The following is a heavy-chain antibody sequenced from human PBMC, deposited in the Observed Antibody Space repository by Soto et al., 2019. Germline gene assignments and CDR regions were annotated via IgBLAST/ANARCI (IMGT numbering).Heavy chain of an antibody. CDR1: VFTFSSYS. D-gene: IGHD3-22*01. V-gene: IGHV3-21*01. CDR2: ISSSSSYI. CDR3: VGRGYYDSSGYSVEY. Sequence: PVGSLRLSCASSVFTFSSYSMNCVRHSPGKGLEWVSSISSSSSYIYYADSVKGRFTISRDNAKNSLYLQMNSLRAEDTAVYYCVGRGYYDSSGYSVEYWGQGTLVTVSS. J-gene: IGHJ4*02.